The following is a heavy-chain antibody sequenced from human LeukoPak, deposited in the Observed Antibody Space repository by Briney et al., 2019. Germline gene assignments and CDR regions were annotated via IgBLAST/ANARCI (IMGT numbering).Heavy chain of an antibody. CDR1: GFTFSGSW. CDR3: VRDRRPLDY. Sequence: GGSLRLSCAASGFTFSGSWMSWVRQAPGKGLEWVANIKEDGSEKDYVDSVRGRFSISRDNAKNSLYLQMNSLRAEDTAVYYCVRDRRPLDYWGQGTLVTVSS. J-gene: IGHJ4*02. CDR2: IKEDGSEK. V-gene: IGHV3-7*01.